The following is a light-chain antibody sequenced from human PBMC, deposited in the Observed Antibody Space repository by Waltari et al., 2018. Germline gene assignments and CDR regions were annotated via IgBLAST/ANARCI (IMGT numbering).Light chain of an antibody. V-gene: IGLV2-11*01. Sequence: QSALTQPRSVSGSPGQAVPIACTTPLNSVAWSQQPPVNAPKRILHYHHNRPPAHPQPPGNPPKLITYYDNKRPSAVPDRFSCSKSGNTASLPISGLQTEDEADYYCCSFADRHTEIFDGGTKLTVL. CDR3: CSFADRHTEI. J-gene: IGLJ2*01. CDR1: LNSVAWSQQPPVNAPKRILHYHH. CDR2: YDN.